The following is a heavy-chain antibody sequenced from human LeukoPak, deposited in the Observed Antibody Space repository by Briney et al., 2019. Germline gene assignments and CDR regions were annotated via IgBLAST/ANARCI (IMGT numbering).Heavy chain of an antibody. CDR1: GGSFSGYY. CDR2: INHSGST. J-gene: IGHJ4*02. V-gene: IGHV4-34*01. CDR3: ARGPISAAYYFDY. D-gene: IGHD1-14*01. Sequence: SETLSLTCAVYGGSFSGYYWSWIRQPPGKGLEWIGEINHSGSTNYNPSLKSRVTISVDTSKNQFSLKLSSVTAADTAVYYCARGPISAAYYFDYWGQGTLVTVSS.